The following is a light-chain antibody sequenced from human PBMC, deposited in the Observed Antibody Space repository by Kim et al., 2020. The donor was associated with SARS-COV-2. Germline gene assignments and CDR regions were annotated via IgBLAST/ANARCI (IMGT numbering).Light chain of an antibody. J-gene: IGLJ1*01. CDR1: GSKIGEGYD. Sequence: QRVTISGTGSGSKIGEGYDVHWYQQLPGKAPKFLIYSNNNRPSGVPDRFSAAKTGTSASLANTGLQAEDEAAYYCQSYDRRLSSYVFGTGTTVIVL. CDR3: QSYDRRLSSYV. V-gene: IGLV1-40*01. CDR2: SNN.